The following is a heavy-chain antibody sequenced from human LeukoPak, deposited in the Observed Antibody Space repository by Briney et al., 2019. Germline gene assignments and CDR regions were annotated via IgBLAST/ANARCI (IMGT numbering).Heavy chain of an antibody. CDR1: GFTFSSYG. Sequence: PGRSLRLSCAASGFTFSSYGMHWVRQAPGKGLEWVAVIWYDGSNKYYADSVKGRFTISRDNSKNTLYLQMNSLRAEDTAVYYCARDSDYDSSGYYLFDYWGQGTLVTVSS. D-gene: IGHD3-22*01. CDR2: IWYDGSNK. CDR3: ARDSDYDSSGYYLFDY. J-gene: IGHJ4*02. V-gene: IGHV3-33*01.